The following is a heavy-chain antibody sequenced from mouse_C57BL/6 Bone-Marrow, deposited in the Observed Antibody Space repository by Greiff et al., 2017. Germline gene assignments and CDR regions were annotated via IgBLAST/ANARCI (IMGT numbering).Heavy chain of an antibody. Sequence: QVQLQQPGAELVRPGTSVTLSCKASGYTFTSYWMHWVKQRPGQGLEWIGVIDPSDSYTNYNQKFKGKATLTVDTSSSTAYMQLSSLTSEDSAVYSCARKSIGGYWGQGTTLTVSS. CDR3: ARKSIGGY. V-gene: IGHV1-59*01. D-gene: IGHD2-10*02. CDR1: GYTFTSYW. CDR2: IDPSDSYT. J-gene: IGHJ2*01.